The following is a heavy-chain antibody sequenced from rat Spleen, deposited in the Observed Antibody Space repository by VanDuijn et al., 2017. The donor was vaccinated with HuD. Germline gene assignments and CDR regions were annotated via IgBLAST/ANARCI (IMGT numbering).Heavy chain of an antibody. J-gene: IGHJ2*01. V-gene: IGHV6-6*01. D-gene: IGHD1-12*01. CDR2: IKAKSNNYAT. CDR1: GFTFRTAW. Sequence: EVQLVETGGGLVQPGRYLKLSCATSGFTFRTAWMYWYRQFPEKRLEWVAQIKAKSNNYATDYTESVKGRFTISRDDSKSSIYLQMNNLKEEDTAIYYCANYDWGQGVMVTVSS. CDR3: ANYD.